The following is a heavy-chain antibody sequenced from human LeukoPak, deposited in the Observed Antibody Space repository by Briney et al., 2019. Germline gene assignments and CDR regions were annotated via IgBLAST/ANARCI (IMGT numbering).Heavy chain of an antibody. CDR2: INPNSGGT. CDR3: ARNAVGATYYFDY. V-gene: IGHV1-2*06. J-gene: IGHJ4*02. CDR1: GYTFTGYY. D-gene: IGHD1-26*01. Sequence: ASVKVSCKASGYTFTGYYMHWVRQAPGQGLEWMGRINPNSGGTNYAQKFQGRVTMTRDTSISTAYMELSRLRSDDTAVYYCARNAVGATYYFDYWGQGTLVTVSS.